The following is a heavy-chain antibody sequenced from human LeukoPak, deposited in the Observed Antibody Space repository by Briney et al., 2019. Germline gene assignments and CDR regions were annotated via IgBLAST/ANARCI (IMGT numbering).Heavy chain of an antibody. Sequence: GGSLRLSCAASGFTFSSYSMNWVRQAPGKGLEWALSISSSSSYIYYADSVKGRFTISRDNAKNSLYLQMNSLRAEDTAVYYCARDPLWDSSGYFDYWGQGTLITVSS. V-gene: IGHV3-21*01. J-gene: IGHJ4*02. CDR2: ISSSSSYI. CDR3: ARDPLWDSSGYFDY. CDR1: GFTFSSYS. D-gene: IGHD3-22*01.